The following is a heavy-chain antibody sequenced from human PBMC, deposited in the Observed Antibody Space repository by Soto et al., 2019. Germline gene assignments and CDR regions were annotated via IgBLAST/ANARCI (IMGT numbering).Heavy chain of an antibody. V-gene: IGHV3-23*01. CDR1: GFTFSSYA. J-gene: IGHJ4*02. CDR3: ASERAYDSSGYDSYFDY. CDR2: ISGSGGST. D-gene: IGHD3-22*01. Sequence: EVQLLESGGGLVRPGGSLRLSCAASGFTFSSYAMSWVRQAPGKGLEWVSAISGSGGSTYYADSVKGRFTISRDNSKNTLYLQMNSLRAEDTAVYYCASERAYDSSGYDSYFDYWGQGTLVTVSS.